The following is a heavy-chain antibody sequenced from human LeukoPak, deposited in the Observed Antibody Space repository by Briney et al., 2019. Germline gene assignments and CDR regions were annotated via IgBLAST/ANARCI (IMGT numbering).Heavy chain of an antibody. V-gene: IGHV3-23*01. CDR3: ARGAYYYED. CDR1: GFTFSSYA. CDR2: ISGSGVTT. J-gene: IGHJ4*02. D-gene: IGHD3-22*01. Sequence: PGGSLRPSCVASGFTFSSYAMSWVRQAPGKGLEWVSAISGSGVTTHYAGSVKGRFSISRDNSKNTLYLQMNSLRAEDTAVYYCARGAYYYEDWGQGTLVTVSS.